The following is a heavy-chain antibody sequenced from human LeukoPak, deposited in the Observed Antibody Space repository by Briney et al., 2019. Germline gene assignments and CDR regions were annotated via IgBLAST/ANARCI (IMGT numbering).Heavy chain of an antibody. CDR2: INAGNGNT. CDR1: GYTFTSYA. V-gene: IGHV1-3*01. Sequence: GASVKVSCKASGYTFTSYAMHWVRQAPGQRLEWMGWINAGNGNTKYSQKFQGRVTITRDTSASTAYMELSSLRSEDTAVYYCASPSGRSWPHDAFDIWGQGTMVTVSS. D-gene: IGHD2-15*01. J-gene: IGHJ3*02. CDR3: ASPSGRSWPHDAFDI.